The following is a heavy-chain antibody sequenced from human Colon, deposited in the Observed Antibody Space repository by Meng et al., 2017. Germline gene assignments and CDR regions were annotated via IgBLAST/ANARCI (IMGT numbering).Heavy chain of an antibody. J-gene: IGHJ4*02. CDR3: TRWSSASGHEY. Sequence: GESLKISCAASGFTFSSYAMNWVRQAPGKGLEWVSVISSSSSSYKHYADSVKGRFTISRDNAKNSLYLQMNSLRAEDTAVYYCTRWSSASGHEYWGQGTLVTVSS. D-gene: IGHD6-19*01. CDR1: GFTFSSYA. CDR2: ISSSSSSYK. V-gene: IGHV3-21*01.